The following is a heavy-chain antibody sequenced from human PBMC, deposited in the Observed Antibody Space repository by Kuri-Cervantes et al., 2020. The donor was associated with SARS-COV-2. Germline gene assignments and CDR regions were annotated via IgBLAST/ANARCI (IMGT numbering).Heavy chain of an antibody. D-gene: IGHD2-2*01. CDR2: ISGSGGST. J-gene: IGHJ6*02. Sequence: GGSLRLSCAASGFTFSSCAMSWVRQAPGKGLEWVSAISGSGGSTYYADSVKGRFTISRDNSKNTLYLQMNSLRAEDTAVYYCAKDLSSTSGPGYYYGMDVWGQGTTVTVSS. CDR1: GFTFSSCA. CDR3: AKDLSSTSGPGYYYGMDV. V-gene: IGHV3-23*01.